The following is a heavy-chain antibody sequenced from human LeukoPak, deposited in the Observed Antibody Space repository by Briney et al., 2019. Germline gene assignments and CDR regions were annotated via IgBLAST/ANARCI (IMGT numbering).Heavy chain of an antibody. CDR1: GFNFRDAA. Sequence: PGGSLRLSCAASGFNFRDAAMTWVRQAPGKGLEWVSLIGPVDDSPFYADSVKGRFTISRDNSKNTLSLEMNSLRVEDTAIYYCAKDIQLSTWGLGTMVTVSS. V-gene: IGHV3-23*01. CDR2: IGPVDDSP. CDR3: AKDIQLST. D-gene: IGHD5-24*01. J-gene: IGHJ3*01.